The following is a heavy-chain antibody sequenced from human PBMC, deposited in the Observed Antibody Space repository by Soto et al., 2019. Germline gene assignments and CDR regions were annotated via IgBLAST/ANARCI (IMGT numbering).Heavy chain of an antibody. CDR2: INPASGHT. D-gene: IGHD2-21*02. V-gene: IGHV1-3*01. CDR3: ARVDIVVVTAIPYTWFDS. CDR1: GYTFTTYA. J-gene: IGHJ5*01. Sequence: GASVKVSCKASGYTFTTYALHWVRQAPGQRPEWMGWINPASGHTKYSQKFQDRVTITRDTSASTAYMELRSLRSDDTAVYYCARVDIVVVTAIPYTWFDSWGQGTLVTVSS.